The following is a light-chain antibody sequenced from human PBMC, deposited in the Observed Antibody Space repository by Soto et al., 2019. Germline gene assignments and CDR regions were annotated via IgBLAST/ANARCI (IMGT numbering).Light chain of an antibody. J-gene: IGKJ2*01. CDR1: QSVSSY. Sequence: EIVLTQSPATLSLSPGERATLSCRASQSVSSYLAWYQQKPGQAPRLLIYDASNRATGIPARFSASGSGTDFTLTISSLEPEDFAVYYCQQRSNWYTFGQGTKLEIK. V-gene: IGKV3-11*01. CDR2: DAS. CDR3: QQRSNWYT.